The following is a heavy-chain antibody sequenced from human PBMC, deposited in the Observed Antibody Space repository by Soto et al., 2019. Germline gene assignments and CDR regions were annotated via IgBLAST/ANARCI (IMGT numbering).Heavy chain of an antibody. Sequence: GGSLRLSCAASGFTFSDYYMSWIRQAPGKGLEWVSSISSSSSYIYYADSVKGRFTISRDNAKNSLYLQMNSLRAEDTAVYYCARSDSGSYSFAFDIWGQGTMVTVSS. J-gene: IGHJ3*02. CDR2: ISSSSSYI. D-gene: IGHD1-26*01. CDR3: ARSDSGSYSFAFDI. CDR1: GFTFSDYY. V-gene: IGHV3-11*06.